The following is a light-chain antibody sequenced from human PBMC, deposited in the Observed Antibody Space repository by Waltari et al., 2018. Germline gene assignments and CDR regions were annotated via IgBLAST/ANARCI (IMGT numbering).Light chain of an antibody. CDR2: KAS. J-gene: IGKJ5*01. Sequence: DIQMTQSPSTLSAAVGARVTITCRASQRISSWLAWYQQKPGKAPNPLIYKASSLESGVPSRFSGSGSGTEFTLTISSLQPDDFATYYCQQYKSYSITFGQGTRLEIK. CDR1: QRISSW. V-gene: IGKV1-5*03. CDR3: QQYKSYSIT.